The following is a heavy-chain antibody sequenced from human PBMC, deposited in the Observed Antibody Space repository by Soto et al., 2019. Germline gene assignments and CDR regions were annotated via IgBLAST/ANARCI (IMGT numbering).Heavy chain of an antibody. Sequence: LSLTCAVYGGSFSGYYWSWIRQPPGKGLEWIGEINHSGSTNYNPSLKSRVTISVDTSKNQFSLKLSSVTAADTAVYYCARGLGYYDFWSGYYSGYFDYWGQGTLVTVSS. D-gene: IGHD3-3*01. CDR3: ARGLGYYDFWSGYYSGYFDY. CDR1: GGSFSGYY. CDR2: INHSGST. V-gene: IGHV4-34*01. J-gene: IGHJ4*02.